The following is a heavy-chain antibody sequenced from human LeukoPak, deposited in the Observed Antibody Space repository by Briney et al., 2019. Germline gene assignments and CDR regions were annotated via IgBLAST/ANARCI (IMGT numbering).Heavy chain of an antibody. Sequence: GASVKVSCKASGYIFTGYYMYWVRQAPGQGLEWMGWINPNSGGTNYAQKFRGRVTMTRDTSISTAYMELSRLRADDTAVYYCARWGIGDLRNTFDLWGHGTMVTVSS. CDR3: ARWGIGDLRNTFDL. J-gene: IGHJ3*01. D-gene: IGHD3-10*01. V-gene: IGHV1-2*02. CDR1: GYIFTGYY. CDR2: INPNSGGT.